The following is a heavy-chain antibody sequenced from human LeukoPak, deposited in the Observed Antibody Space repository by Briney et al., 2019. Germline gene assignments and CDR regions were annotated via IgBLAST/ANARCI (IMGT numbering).Heavy chain of an antibody. J-gene: IGHJ2*01. V-gene: IGHV3-43*01. Sequence: GGSLRLSCAASGFTFDDYTMHWVRQAPGKGLEWVSLISWDGSSRYYADSVKGRFTISRDNSKNSLYLQMNSLRTEDTALYYCARDNEAWYFDLWGRGTPVAVSS. CDR1: GFTFDDYT. CDR2: ISWDGSSR. CDR3: ARDNEAWYFDL.